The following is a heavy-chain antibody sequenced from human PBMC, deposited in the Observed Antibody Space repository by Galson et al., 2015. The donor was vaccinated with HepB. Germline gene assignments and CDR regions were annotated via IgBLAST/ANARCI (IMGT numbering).Heavy chain of an antibody. J-gene: IGHJ4*02. CDR3: VTHPYSVDC. CDR1: EFIFGNFW. D-gene: IGHD5-12*01. Sequence: SLRLSCAGSEFIFGNFWMSWVRQAPGRGLEWVANIKQDGNEKYYADSVKGRFTIFRDNSKNTLYLQMDGLRVEDTAVYYCVTHPYSVDCWGQGTLVTVSS. V-gene: IGHV3-7*01. CDR2: IKQDGNEK.